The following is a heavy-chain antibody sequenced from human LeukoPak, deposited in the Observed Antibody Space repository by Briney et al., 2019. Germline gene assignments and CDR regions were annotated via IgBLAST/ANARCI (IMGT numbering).Heavy chain of an antibody. D-gene: IGHD3-10*01. Sequence: ASVKVSCKASGYTFTGYYMHWVRQAPGQGLEWMGIINPSGGSTSYAQKFQGRVTMTRDTSTSTVYMELSSLRSEDTAVYYCARDGSGSYYNAAFFSRRRHVFDYWGQGTLVTVSS. CDR3: ARDGSGSYYNAAFFSRRRHVFDY. CDR2: INPSGGST. J-gene: IGHJ4*02. V-gene: IGHV1-46*01. CDR1: GYTFTGYY.